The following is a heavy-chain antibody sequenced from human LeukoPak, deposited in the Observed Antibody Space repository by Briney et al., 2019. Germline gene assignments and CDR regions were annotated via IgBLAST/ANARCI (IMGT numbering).Heavy chain of an antibody. D-gene: IGHD3-3*01. CDR2: INEDGSQR. J-gene: IGHJ4*02. CDR1: GFTFSSYW. Sequence: PGGSLRLSCAASGFTFSSYWMSWVRQAPGKGLEWVANINEDGSQRYYVDSVKGRFTISRDNAKNSLYLQMNSLRAEDTAVYYCAKSLRHPLDYWGQGTLVTVSS. CDR3: AKSLRHPLDY. V-gene: IGHV3-7*03.